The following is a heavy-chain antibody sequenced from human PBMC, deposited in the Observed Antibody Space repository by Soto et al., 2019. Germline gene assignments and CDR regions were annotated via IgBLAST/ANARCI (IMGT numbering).Heavy chain of an antibody. V-gene: IGHV1-69*02. CDR3: AGGYCSSTSCSSPDY. Sequence: SVKVSCKASGGTFSSYTIIWVRQDHGQGLEWMGRIIPILGIANYAQKFQGRVTITADKSTSTAYMELSSLRSEDTAVYYCAGGYCSSTSCSSPDYWGQGTLVTVSS. J-gene: IGHJ4*02. CDR2: IIPILGIA. CDR1: GGTFSSYT. D-gene: IGHD2-2*01.